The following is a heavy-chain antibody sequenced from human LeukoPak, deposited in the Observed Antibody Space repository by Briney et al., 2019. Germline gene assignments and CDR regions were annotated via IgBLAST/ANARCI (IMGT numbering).Heavy chain of an antibody. D-gene: IGHD3-16*01. J-gene: IGHJ6*02. CDR1: GFTFSSYW. CDR2: MNHNGNVN. Sequence: LPGGSLRLSCAASGFTFSSYWMNWARQAPGKGLEWVASMNHNGNVNYYVDSVKGRFTISRDNAKNSLYLQMSNLRAEDTAVYFCARGGGLDVWGQGATVTVSS. V-gene: IGHV3-7*03. CDR3: ARGGGLDV.